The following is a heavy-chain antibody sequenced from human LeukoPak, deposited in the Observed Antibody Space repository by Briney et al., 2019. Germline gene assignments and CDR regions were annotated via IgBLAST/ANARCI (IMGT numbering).Heavy chain of an antibody. D-gene: IGHD2-15*01. CDR3: AREGDATADFDC. CDR1: GFTFSNYA. J-gene: IGHJ4*02. CDR2: TSYDGSSR. Sequence: GRSLRLSCEASGFTFSNYAMHWVRLAPGKGLEWVAVTSYDGSSRYYADSVKGRFTISRDNSKNALYLQMSSLRAEDTAVYYCAREGDATADFDCWGQGTLVTVSS. V-gene: IGHV3-30*15.